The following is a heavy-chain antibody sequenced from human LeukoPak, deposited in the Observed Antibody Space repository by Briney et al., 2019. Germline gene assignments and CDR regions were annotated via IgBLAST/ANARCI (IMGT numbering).Heavy chain of an antibody. Sequence: PSETLSLTCAVYGGSFSGYYWSWIRQPPGKGREWRGEINQSGSTNYNPSLKSRVSISLDTSKNQFSLKLSSVTAATTAVYYCARLYDILTGEPAPLDYWGQGTLVTVSS. V-gene: IGHV4-34*01. CDR3: ARLYDILTGEPAPLDY. J-gene: IGHJ4*02. CDR2: INQSGST. CDR1: GGSFSGYY. D-gene: IGHD3-9*01.